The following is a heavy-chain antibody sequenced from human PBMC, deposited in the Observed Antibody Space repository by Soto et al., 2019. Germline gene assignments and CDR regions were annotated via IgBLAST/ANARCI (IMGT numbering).Heavy chain of an antibody. CDR2: INYRGTT. Sequence: QVQLQESGPGLVRPSQTLSLTCTVSGGSITNGDYYWNWIRQHPGKGLEWIGYINYRGTTFYNPSLKSRVFISVETSKNQFSLNLSSVTAXDTAVXXCARDAPGEAPYWGQGTLVTVSS. CDR1: GGSITNGDYY. D-gene: IGHD2-2*01. CDR3: ARDAPGEAPY. V-gene: IGHV4-31*03. J-gene: IGHJ4*02.